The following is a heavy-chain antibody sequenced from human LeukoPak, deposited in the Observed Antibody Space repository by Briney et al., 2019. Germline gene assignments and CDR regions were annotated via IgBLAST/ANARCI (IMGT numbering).Heavy chain of an antibody. CDR2: ISSSSSYI. V-gene: IGHV3-21*01. D-gene: IGHD5-18*01. CDR3: ARDSRGYSYGYGDF. CDR1: GFTFSSYG. J-gene: IGHJ4*02. Sequence: GGSLRLSCAASGFTFSSYGMHWVRQAPGKGLEWVSSISSSSSYIYYADSVKGRFTITRDNAKNSRYLQMNSLRAEDTAVYYCARDSRGYSYGYGDFWGQGPLVIVSS.